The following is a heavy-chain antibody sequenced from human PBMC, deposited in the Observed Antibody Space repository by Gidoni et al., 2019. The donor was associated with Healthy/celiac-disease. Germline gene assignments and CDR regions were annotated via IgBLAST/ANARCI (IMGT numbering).Heavy chain of an antibody. V-gene: IGHV1-3*01. CDR1: GYTFTSSA. Sequence: QVQLVQSGAEVKKPGASVKVSCKASGYTFTSSAMHSVRQAPGQRLEWMGWINAGNGNTKYSQKFQGRVTITRDTSASTAYMELSSLRSEDTAVYYCARDWLFGSGSIPLGDPRKMENWFDPWGQGTLVTVSS. CDR2: INAGNGNT. J-gene: IGHJ5*02. D-gene: IGHD3-10*01. CDR3: ARDWLFGSGSIPLGDPRKMENWFDP.